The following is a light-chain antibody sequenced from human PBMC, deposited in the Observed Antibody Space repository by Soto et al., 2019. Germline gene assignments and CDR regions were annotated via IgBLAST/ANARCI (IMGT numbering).Light chain of an antibody. V-gene: IGLV2-14*01. J-gene: IGLJ1*01. CDR1: SSDVGDYNH. CDR2: DVS. CDR3: SSYTSSRNYV. Sequence: QSALTQPASVSGSPGQSITISCTGTSSDVGDYNHVSWYQQHPDKAPKVMIYDVSNRPSGVSNRFSGSKSGNTASLTISGLQAEDEADYYCSSYTSSRNYVFGTGTKVTVL.